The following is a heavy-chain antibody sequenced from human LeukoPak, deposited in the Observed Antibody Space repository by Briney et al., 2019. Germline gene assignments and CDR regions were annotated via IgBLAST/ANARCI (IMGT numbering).Heavy chain of an antibody. V-gene: IGHV4-59*01. CDR1: GGSINNNY. Sequence: PSETLSLTCTVSGGSINNNYWSWIRQPPGKGLEWIGYIYYSGTTNYNPSLKSRVTISVDTSKNQFSLRLTSVTAADTAVCYCARGGWSLDYWGQGTLVTVSS. D-gene: IGHD6-19*01. CDR3: ARGGWSLDY. CDR2: IYYSGTT. J-gene: IGHJ4*02.